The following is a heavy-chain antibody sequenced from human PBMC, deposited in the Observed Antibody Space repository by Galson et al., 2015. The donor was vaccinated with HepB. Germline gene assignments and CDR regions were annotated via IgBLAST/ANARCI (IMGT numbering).Heavy chain of an antibody. J-gene: IGHJ6*02. Sequence: SLRLSCAASGFTFSDYYMSWIRQAPGKGLEWVSYISSSSSYTNYADSVKGRFTISRDNAKNSLYLQMNSLRAEDTAVYYCAREAAGGEHYYYYYGMDVWGQGTTVTVSS. V-gene: IGHV3-11*05. CDR2: ISSSSSYT. CDR1: GFTFSDYY. CDR3: AREAAGGEHYYYYYGMDV. D-gene: IGHD2-15*01.